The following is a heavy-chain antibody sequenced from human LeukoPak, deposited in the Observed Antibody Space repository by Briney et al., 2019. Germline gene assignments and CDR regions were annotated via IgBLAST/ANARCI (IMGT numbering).Heavy chain of an antibody. Sequence: PAGSLRLSCAASGFTVSSNYMSWVRQAPGKGLEWVSVIYSGGSTYYADSVKGRLTISRDNSKNTLYLEMNSLRAEDTAVYYCAACYDSSGYYDYWGQGTLVTVSS. CDR3: AACYDSSGYYDY. V-gene: IGHV3-53*01. J-gene: IGHJ4*02. CDR2: IYSGGST. D-gene: IGHD3-22*01. CDR1: GFTVSSNY.